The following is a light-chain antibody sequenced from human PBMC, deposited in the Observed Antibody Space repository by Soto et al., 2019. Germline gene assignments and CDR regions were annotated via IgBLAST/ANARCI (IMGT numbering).Light chain of an antibody. CDR1: QSVSSRY. CDR3: QQYGSSSWT. Sequence: EIVLTQSPGTLSLSPGERATLSCRASQSVSSRYSARYQQKSGQAHRHLIYGASSRATGIPARFSGSGSETDFTLTISRLEPEDFAVYYCQQYGSSSWTFGQGTKVEIK. V-gene: IGKV3-20*01. CDR2: GAS. J-gene: IGKJ1*01.